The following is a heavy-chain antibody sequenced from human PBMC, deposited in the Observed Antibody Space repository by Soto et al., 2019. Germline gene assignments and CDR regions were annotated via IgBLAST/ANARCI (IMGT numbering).Heavy chain of an antibody. D-gene: IGHD5-18*01. CDR1: GGSFSGYY. J-gene: IGHJ3*02. CDR2: INHSGST. Sequence: PSETLSLTCAVYGGSFSGYYWSWIRQPPGKGLEWIGEINHSGSTNYNPSLKSRVTISVDTSKNQFSLKPSSVTAADTAVYYCARPVGYSYGYDAFDIWGQGTMVTVSS. CDR3: ARPVGYSYGYDAFDI. V-gene: IGHV4-34*01.